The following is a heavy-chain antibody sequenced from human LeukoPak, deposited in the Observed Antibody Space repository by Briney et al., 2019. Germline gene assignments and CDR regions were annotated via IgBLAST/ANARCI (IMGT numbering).Heavy chain of an antibody. CDR1: GGSISSFY. V-gene: IGHV4-59*12. J-gene: IGHJ4*02. CDR2: IYSTGST. D-gene: IGHD6-13*01. Sequence: SETLPLTCAVSGGSISSFYWSWIRQPPGKGLEWIGYIYSTGSTNYNPSLKSRVTISVDTSKNQFSLKLSSVTAADTAVYYCARDSTYSSSPLFDYWGQGTLVTVSS. CDR3: ARDSTYSSSPLFDY.